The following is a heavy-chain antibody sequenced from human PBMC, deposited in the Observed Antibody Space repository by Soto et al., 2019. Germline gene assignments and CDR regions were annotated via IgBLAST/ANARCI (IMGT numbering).Heavy chain of an antibody. D-gene: IGHD2-15*01. CDR3: AKRIAANHGMDV. CDR2: ISDNGVTT. CDR1: GFTFSNYA. J-gene: IGHJ6*02. Sequence: LRLSCTASGFTFSNYAMNWVRQAPGKGLEWVSSISDNGVTTYYADSVKGRFSVSRDNSKNTLYLQINSLRAEDTAVYYCAKRIAANHGMDVWGQGTTVTVSS. V-gene: IGHV3-23*01.